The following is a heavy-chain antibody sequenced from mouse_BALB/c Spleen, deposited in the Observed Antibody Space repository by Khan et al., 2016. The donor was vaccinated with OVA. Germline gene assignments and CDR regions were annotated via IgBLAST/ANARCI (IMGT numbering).Heavy chain of an antibody. V-gene: IGHV1-7*01. J-gene: IGHJ2*01. CDR1: GYTFTSYW. CDR2: INTSSGYT. CDR3: ARDRIDY. Sequence: VQLKQSGAELAKPGASVKMSCKASGYTFTSYWMHWVKQRPGKGLEWIGYINTSSGYTEYNQNFKDKATFTADKSSSTAYMQLSSLTSEDSAVYYCARDRIDYWGQGTTLTVSS.